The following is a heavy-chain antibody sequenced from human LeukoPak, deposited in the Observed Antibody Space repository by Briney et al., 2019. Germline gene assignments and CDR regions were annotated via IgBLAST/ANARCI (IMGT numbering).Heavy chain of an antibody. CDR1: GFTFSDYY. J-gene: IGHJ6*02. CDR2: IKPDGSEK. Sequence: TGGSLRLSCAASGFTFSDYYMSWIRQAPGKGLEWVASIKPDGSEKYYVDSVKGRFTISRDNTKKSSSLQMDSLRPEDTAVYFCARGHYGMDVWGQVTTVTVSS. CDR3: ARGHYGMDV. V-gene: IGHV3-7*01.